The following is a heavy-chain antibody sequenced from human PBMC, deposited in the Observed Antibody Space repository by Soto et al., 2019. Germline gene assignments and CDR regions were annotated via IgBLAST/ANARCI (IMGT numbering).Heavy chain of an antibody. CDR3: ARRAAAHDY. J-gene: IGHJ4*02. CDR2: INHSGST. CDR1: GGSISSYY. D-gene: IGHD6-13*01. Sequence: PWETLSLTCTVSGGSISSYYWSWIRQPPGKGLEWIGEINHSGSTNYNPSLKSRVTISVDTSKNQFSLKLSSVTAADTAVYYCARRAAAHDYWGQGTLVTVSS. V-gene: IGHV4-34*01.